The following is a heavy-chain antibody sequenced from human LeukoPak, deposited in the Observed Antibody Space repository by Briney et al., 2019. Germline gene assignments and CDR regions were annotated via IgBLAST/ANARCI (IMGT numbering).Heavy chain of an antibody. D-gene: IGHD3-10*01. J-gene: IGHJ6*04. CDR3: AKGGVMVRGVIIDYYGMDV. CDR2: ISGSGGST. V-gene: IGHV3-23*01. CDR1: GFTFSSYA. Sequence: PGGSLRLSCAASGFTFSSYAMSWVRQAPGKGLEWVSAISGSGGSTYYADSGKGRFTISRDNSKNTLYLQMNSLRAEDTAVYYCAKGGVMVRGVIIDYYGMDVWGKGTTVTVSS.